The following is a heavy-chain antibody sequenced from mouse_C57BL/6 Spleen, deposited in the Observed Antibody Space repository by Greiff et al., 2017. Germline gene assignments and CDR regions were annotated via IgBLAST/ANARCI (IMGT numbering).Heavy chain of an antibody. J-gene: IGHJ3*01. CDR3: ARGRTAQATGFAY. CDR2: IDPSDSYT. V-gene: IGHV1-50*01. CDR1: GYTFTSYW. D-gene: IGHD3-2*02. Sequence: QVHVKQPGAELVKPGASVKLSCKASGYTFTSYWMQWVKQRPGQGLEWIGEIDPSDSYTNYNQQFKGKATLTVDTSSSTAYMQLSSLTSEDSAVYYCARGRTAQATGFAYWGQGTLVTVSA.